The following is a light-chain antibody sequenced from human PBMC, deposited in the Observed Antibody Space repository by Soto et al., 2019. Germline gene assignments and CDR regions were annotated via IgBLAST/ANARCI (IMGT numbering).Light chain of an antibody. V-gene: IGLV2-8*01. CDR1: SSDVGGYNY. CDR2: EVN. CDR3: SSYAGSNYVI. Sequence: QSALTQPPSASGSPGQSVTISCTGTSSDVGGYNYVSWYRQHPGKAPKLMIYEVNKRPSGVPDRFSGSKSDNTASLTVSGLQAEDEAYYYCSSYAGSNYVIFGGGTQLTVL. J-gene: IGLJ2*01.